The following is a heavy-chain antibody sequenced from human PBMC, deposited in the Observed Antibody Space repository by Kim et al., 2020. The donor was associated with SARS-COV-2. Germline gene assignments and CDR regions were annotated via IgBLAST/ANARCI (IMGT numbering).Heavy chain of an antibody. D-gene: IGHD4-17*01. CDR3: ATTTTVTLEFDN. CDR2: IYYTGST. V-gene: IGHV4-39*07. CDR1: GGSISSSSYY. J-gene: IGHJ4*02. Sequence: SETLSLTCTVSGGSISSSSYYWGWIRQPPGKGLEWIGSIYYTGSTYYSPSLKSRVTISLDTSKNQFSLILNSVTAADTAVYYCATTTTVTLEFDNWGQGTLVTVSS.